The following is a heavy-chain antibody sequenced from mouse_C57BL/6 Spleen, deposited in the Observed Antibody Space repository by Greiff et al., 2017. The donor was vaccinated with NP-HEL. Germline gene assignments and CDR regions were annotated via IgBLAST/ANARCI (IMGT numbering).Heavy chain of an antibody. D-gene: IGHD1-1*01. Sequence: VQLQQSGAELVRPGASVKLSCTASGFNIKDYYMHWVKQRPEQGLEWIGRIDPEDGDTEYAPKFQGKATMTADTSSNTAYLPLSSLTSEDTAVYYCTTYYYGSSYWFAYWGQGTLVTVSA. CDR2: IDPEDGDT. CDR3: TTYYYGSSYWFAY. J-gene: IGHJ3*01. CDR1: GFNIKDYY. V-gene: IGHV14-1*01.